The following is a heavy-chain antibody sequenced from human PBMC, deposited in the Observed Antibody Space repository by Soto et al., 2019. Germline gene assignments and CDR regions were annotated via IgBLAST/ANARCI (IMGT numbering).Heavy chain of an antibody. CDR1: GYTFTSYD. CDR2: MNPNSGNT. V-gene: IGHV1-8*01. Sequence: ASVKVSCKASGYTFTSYDINWVRQATGQGLEWMGWMNPNSGNTGYAQKFQGRVTMTRNTSISTAYMELSSLRSEDTAVYYCGRVLGPYYDFWSGYYAAFDIWGQGTRVTVSS. J-gene: IGHJ3*02. D-gene: IGHD3-3*01. CDR3: GRVLGPYYDFWSGYYAAFDI.